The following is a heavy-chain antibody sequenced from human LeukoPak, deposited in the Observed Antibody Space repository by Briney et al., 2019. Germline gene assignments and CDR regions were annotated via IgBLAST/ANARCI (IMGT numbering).Heavy chain of an antibody. D-gene: IGHD6-13*01. Sequence: GGSLRLSCAASGFTFSSYSMNWVRQAPGKGLEWVAVIWYDGSNKYYADSVKGRFTISRDNSKNTLYLQMNSLRAEDTAVYYCARDPRLYSSSSYWFDPWGQGTLVTVSS. J-gene: IGHJ5*02. CDR3: ARDPRLYSSSSYWFDP. V-gene: IGHV3-33*08. CDR1: GFTFSSYS. CDR2: IWYDGSNK.